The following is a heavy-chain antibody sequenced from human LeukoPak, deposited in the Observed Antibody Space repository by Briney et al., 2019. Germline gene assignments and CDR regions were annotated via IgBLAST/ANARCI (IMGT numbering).Heavy chain of an antibody. V-gene: IGHV3-7*01. CDR1: GFRFSDYW. CDR2: IKEDGREK. CDR3: ARGWGEKGYCRGGPCNNPPFDY. D-gene: IGHD2-15*01. J-gene: IGHJ4*02. Sequence: GGSLRLSCEASGFRFSDYWMTWVRQAPGKGLEWVANIKEDGREKYYVDSVKGRFTLSKDNAKNSVYLQMNSLGAEDTGVYYCARGWGEKGYCRGGPCNNPPFDYWGQGILVTVSS.